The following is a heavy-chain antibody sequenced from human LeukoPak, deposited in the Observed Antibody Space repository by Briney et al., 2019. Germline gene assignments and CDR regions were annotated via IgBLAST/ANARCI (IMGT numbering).Heavy chain of an antibody. Sequence: GGSLRLSCAASGFTVSSNYMSWVRQAPGKGLEWVSVLYSAGSTYYADSVKGRFTISRDNSKNTLYLQMNSLRAEDTAVYYCARDSTTGWYHDYWGQGTLLTVSS. D-gene: IGHD6-19*01. V-gene: IGHV3-66*01. CDR1: GFTVSSNY. J-gene: IGHJ4*02. CDR2: LYSAGST. CDR3: ARDSTTGWYHDY.